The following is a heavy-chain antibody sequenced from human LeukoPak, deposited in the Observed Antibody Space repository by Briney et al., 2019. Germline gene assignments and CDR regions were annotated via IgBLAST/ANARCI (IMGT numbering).Heavy chain of an antibody. J-gene: IGHJ5*02. CDR1: GFSLSSSGVG. Sequence: SGPTLVNPTQTLTLTCTFSGFSLSSSGVGVVWIRQPPGKALEWLGLIYWDDDKRYSPSLKSRLTITKDTSKNQVVLTMTNMDPVDTATYYCARRQGPLSSGVVNWFDPWGQGALVTVSS. CDR2: IYWDDDK. D-gene: IGHD3-3*01. CDR3: ARRQGPLSSGVVNWFDP. V-gene: IGHV2-5*02.